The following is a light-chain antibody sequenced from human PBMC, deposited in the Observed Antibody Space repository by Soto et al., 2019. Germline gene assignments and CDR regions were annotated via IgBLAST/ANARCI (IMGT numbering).Light chain of an antibody. CDR2: MGS. CDR1: QSLLHSKGYNY. CDR3: MQALQTTGT. Sequence: DMVMTQAPLSLPVTPGEPASISCRSSQSLLHSKGYNYLDWYLQKPGQSPQLLIDMGSNRASGVPDRLCGSGSGTDFTLKISRVEAEDVGVYYGMQALQTTGTFCQGTRLEIK. J-gene: IGKJ5*01. V-gene: IGKV2-28*01.